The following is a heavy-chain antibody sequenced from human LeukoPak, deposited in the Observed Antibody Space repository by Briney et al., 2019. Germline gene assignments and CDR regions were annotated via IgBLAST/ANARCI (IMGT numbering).Heavy chain of an antibody. D-gene: IGHD5-18*01. Sequence: ASVKVSCKASGYSFSDYYVFWVRQAPGQGPEWMGWINPNGGGTDYAQKFQGRVTMTRDTSTRNAYMGLNRLRADDTAVYYCGRCCGYTLNYFDYWGQGTLVTVSS. CDR2: INPNGGGT. J-gene: IGHJ4*02. CDR3: GRCCGYTLNYFDY. CDR1: GYSFSDYY. V-gene: IGHV1-2*02.